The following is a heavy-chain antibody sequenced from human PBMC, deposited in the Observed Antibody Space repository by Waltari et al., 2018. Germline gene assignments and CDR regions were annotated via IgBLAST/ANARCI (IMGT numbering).Heavy chain of an antibody. CDR3: AKDGYYYDSSGYYGDSFDI. CDR1: GFTFSSYA. J-gene: IGHJ3*02. Sequence: EVQLLESGGGLVQPGGSLRLSCAASGFTFSSYAMSWVRQAPGTGLEWVSAISGSGGSTYYADSVKGRFTISRDNSKNTLYLQMNSLRAEDTAVYYCAKDGYYYDSSGYYGDSFDIWGQGTMVTVSS. V-gene: IGHV3-23*01. CDR2: ISGSGGST. D-gene: IGHD3-22*01.